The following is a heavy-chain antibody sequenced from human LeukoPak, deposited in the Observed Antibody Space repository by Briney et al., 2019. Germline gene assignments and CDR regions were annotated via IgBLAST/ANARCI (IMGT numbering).Heavy chain of an antibody. CDR2: ISSSGSTI. Sequence: GGSLRLSCAASGFTFSDYYMSWIRQAPGKGLEWVSYISSSGSTIYYADSVKGRFTISRDNAKNSLYLQMNSLRAEDTAVYYCASKVYYYDSSGYYLDDYWGQGTLVTVSS. D-gene: IGHD3-22*01. CDR1: GFTFSDYY. J-gene: IGHJ4*02. CDR3: ASKVYYYDSSGYYLDDY. V-gene: IGHV3-11*04.